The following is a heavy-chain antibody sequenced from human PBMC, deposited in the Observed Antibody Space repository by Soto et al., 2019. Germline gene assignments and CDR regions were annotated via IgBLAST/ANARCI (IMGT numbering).Heavy chain of an antibody. CDR1: GGSISSGDYY. J-gene: IGHJ6*02. V-gene: IGHV4-30-4*02. D-gene: IGHD2-21*02. CDR2: IYYSGST. CDR3: ARDLWGYCGTDCYPLDV. Sequence: PSETLSLTCTVSGGSISSGDYYWSWIRQPPGKGLEWIGYIYYSGSTYYNPSLKSRFTISVDTSKYQFSLKLNSVTAADTAVYYCARDLWGYCGTDCYPLDVWGQGTTVTVS.